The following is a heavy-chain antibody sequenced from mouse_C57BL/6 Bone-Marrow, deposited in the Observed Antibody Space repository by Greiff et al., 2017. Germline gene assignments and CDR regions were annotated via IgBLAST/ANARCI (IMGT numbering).Heavy chain of an antibody. D-gene: IGHD2-4*01. CDR3: ARADYDEAWFAY. Sequence: VKLQESGAELVKPGASVKISCKASGYAFSSYWMNWVKQRPGKGLEWIGQIYPGDGDTNYNGKFKGKATLTADKSSSTAYMQLSSLTSEDSAVYFCARADYDEAWFAYWGQGTLVTVSA. CDR1: GYAFSSYW. V-gene: IGHV1-80*01. J-gene: IGHJ3*01. CDR2: IYPGDGDT.